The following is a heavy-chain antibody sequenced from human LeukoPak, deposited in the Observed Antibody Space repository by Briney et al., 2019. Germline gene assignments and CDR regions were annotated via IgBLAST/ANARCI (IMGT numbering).Heavy chain of an antibody. D-gene: IGHD1-26*01. J-gene: IGHJ6*03. Sequence: PWGFLRLSCGASGFIFSTYWMHWVRQAPGKGLVWVSRIRLASDNTIYADSVKGRFTISRDNANNTLYLHMNSLRGDDTAVYFCAREWDPRGAKYMDVWGRGT. CDR1: GFIFSTYW. CDR2: IRLASDNT. CDR3: AREWDPRGAKYMDV. V-gene: IGHV3-74*01.